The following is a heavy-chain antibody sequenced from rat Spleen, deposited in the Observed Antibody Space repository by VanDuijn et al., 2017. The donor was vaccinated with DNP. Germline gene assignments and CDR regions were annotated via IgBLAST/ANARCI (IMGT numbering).Heavy chain of an antibody. CDR1: GFTFSKYG. Sequence: EVHLVESGGGLVQPGRSLKLSCVASGFTFSKYGMAWVRQAPTKGLEWVASISTSGEYAHYRDSVKGRFTISRDNAKSTLYLQMDSLRFEDTATYYCATRPIRAYYFDYWGQGVMVTVSS. D-gene: IGHD4-1*01. CDR2: ISTSGEYA. J-gene: IGHJ2*01. V-gene: IGHV5S13*01. CDR3: ATRPIRAYYFDY.